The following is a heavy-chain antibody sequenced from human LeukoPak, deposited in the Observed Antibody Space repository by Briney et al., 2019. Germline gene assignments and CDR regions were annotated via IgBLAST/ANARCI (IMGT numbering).Heavy chain of an antibody. CDR3: AKKLPGASYYFDF. CDR2: IGSGGYT. J-gene: IGHJ4*02. Sequence: GGSLRLSCIASGFTLSNYDMTWVRQTPGKGLXXVSSIGSGGYTFYAGSVKGRFSISRDISQNTVYLQMNSLRAEDTAMYFCAKKLPGASYYFDFWGQGTLVTVSS. V-gene: IGHV3-23*01. CDR1: GFTLSNYD. D-gene: IGHD7-27*01.